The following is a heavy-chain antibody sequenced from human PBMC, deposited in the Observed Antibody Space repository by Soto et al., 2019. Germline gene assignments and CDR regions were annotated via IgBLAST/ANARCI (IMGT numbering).Heavy chain of an antibody. CDR3: ARSPQTHSYAQFDS. V-gene: IGHV4-4*07. D-gene: IGHD3-16*01. J-gene: IGHJ4*02. Sequence: QVQLQESGPRLVKPSETLSLTCTVSGGSLSNYYWSWIRQPAGKGLEWIGRVYTVGSTNYNPSLKSRVTMSIDTSKNKSSLRLTSVTAADTAVYFCARSPQTHSYAQFDSWGQGSLVTVSS. CDR1: GGSLSNYY. CDR2: VYTVGST.